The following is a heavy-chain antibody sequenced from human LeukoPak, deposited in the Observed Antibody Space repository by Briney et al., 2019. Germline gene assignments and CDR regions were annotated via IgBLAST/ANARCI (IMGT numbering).Heavy chain of an antibody. J-gene: IGHJ4*02. D-gene: IGHD2-8*01. CDR1: GVSFSGYY. V-gene: IGHV4-34*01. CDR2: INHSGGT. Sequence: PSETLSLTCAVYGVSFSGYYWSWIRQPPGKGLEWIGEINHSGGTKYNPSLKSRVTISIDTPENQFSLKLNSVTAADTAVYYCARIRCGHTNGICYNYWGQGTLVTVSS. CDR3: ARIRCGHTNGICYNY.